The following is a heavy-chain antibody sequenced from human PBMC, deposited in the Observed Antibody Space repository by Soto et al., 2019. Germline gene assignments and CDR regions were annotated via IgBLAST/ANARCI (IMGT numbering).Heavy chain of an antibody. J-gene: IGHJ6*02. CDR1: GYTFTGYY. V-gene: IGHV1-2*02. CDR2: INPNSGDT. D-gene: IGHD1-26*01. CDR3: AKGGAIVAAGTRVYLYNAMHV. Sequence: QVQLVQSGTEVKRPGDSVKVSCKASGYTFTGYYVHWVRQAPGQGLEWMGWINPNSGDTYLAQRFQGRVIMNRDMPKETAYMELRGLTSDDTAEYYCAKGGAIVAAGTRVYLYNAMHVWGQGTTVTVSS.